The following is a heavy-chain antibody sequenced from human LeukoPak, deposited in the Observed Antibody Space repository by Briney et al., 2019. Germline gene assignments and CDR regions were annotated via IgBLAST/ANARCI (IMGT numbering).Heavy chain of an antibody. Sequence: SGPTLVNPTQTLTLTCTFSGFSLSTNGVGVGWIRQPPGKALEWLALIYWDDDKRYSPSLKSRVTITKDTSKNQVVLTMTNMDPVDTATYYCAHVGYYYDSGGYYHYFDYWGQGTLVTVSS. D-gene: IGHD3-22*01. CDR2: IYWDDDK. J-gene: IGHJ4*02. CDR3: AHVGYYYDSGGYYHYFDY. CDR1: GFSLSTNGVG. V-gene: IGHV2-5*02.